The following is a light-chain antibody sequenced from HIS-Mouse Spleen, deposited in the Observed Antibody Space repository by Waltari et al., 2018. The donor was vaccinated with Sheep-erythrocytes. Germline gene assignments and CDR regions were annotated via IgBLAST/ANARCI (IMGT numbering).Light chain of an antibody. J-gene: IGLJ3*02. CDR2: EGS. CDR1: SSDVGRYNL. Sequence: QSALTQPAFVSGSRGQSITMSGTGTSSDVGRYNLVSWYQQHPGKAPKLMIYEGSKRPSGVSNRFSGSKSGNTASLTISGLQAEDEADYYCCSYAGSSTWVFGGGTKLTVL. CDR3: CSYAGSSTWV. V-gene: IGLV2-23*01.